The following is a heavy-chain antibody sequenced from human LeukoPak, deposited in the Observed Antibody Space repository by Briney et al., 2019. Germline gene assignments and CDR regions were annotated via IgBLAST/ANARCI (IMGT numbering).Heavy chain of an antibody. D-gene: IGHD3-10*01. Sequence: GGSLRLPCAASGFTFSSYAMSWVRQAPGKGLEWVSAISGSGGSTYYADSVKGRFTISRDNSKNTPYLQMNSLRAEDTAVYYCAKDGHYYGSGSYYGDDYWGQGTLVTVSS. CDR2: ISGSGGST. J-gene: IGHJ4*02. CDR1: GFTFSSYA. V-gene: IGHV3-23*01. CDR3: AKDGHYYGSGSYYGDDY.